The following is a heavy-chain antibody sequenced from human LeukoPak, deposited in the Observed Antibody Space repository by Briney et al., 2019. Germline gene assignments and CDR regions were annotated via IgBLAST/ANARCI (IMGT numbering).Heavy chain of an antibody. CDR1: GDSISRNDYY. J-gene: IGHJ6*03. D-gene: IGHD5-12*01. CDR2: IYYSGSA. V-gene: IGHV4-39*07. Sequence: SETLSLTCTVSGDSISRNDYYWGWLRQPPGKGLEWIGTIYYSGSAYYSPSLKSRDTISVDTSKTQFSLKLSSVTAADTAVYYCARAHSWLRFLYYYMDVWGEGTTVTVSS. CDR3: ARAHSWLRFLYYYMDV.